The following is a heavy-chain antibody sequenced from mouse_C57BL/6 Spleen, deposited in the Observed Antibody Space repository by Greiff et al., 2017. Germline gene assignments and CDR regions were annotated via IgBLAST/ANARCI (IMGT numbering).Heavy chain of an antibody. Sequence: EVTLMESGGGLVKPGGSLKLSCAASGFTFSDYGMHWVRQAPEKGLEWVAYISSGSSTIYYADTVKGRFTISRDNAKNTLFLQMTSLRSEDTAMYYCARDGNYGFYAMDYWGQGTSVTVSS. CDR3: ARDGNYGFYAMDY. CDR1: GFTFSDYG. V-gene: IGHV5-17*01. CDR2: ISSGSSTI. D-gene: IGHD2-1*01. J-gene: IGHJ4*01.